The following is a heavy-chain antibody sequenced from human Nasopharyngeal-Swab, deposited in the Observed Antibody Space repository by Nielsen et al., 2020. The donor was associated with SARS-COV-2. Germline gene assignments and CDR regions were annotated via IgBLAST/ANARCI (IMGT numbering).Heavy chain of an antibody. D-gene: IGHD2-2*01. Sequence: ASVKVSCKASGYTFTSYDMNWVRQDPGQGLEWMGWINTNTGNPTYAQGFTGRFVFSLDTSVSTAYLQISSLKAEDTAVYYCAREGDIVVVPSPAGFDPWGQGTLVTVSA. CDR1: GYTFTSYD. J-gene: IGHJ5*02. CDR2: INTNTGNP. CDR3: AREGDIVVVPSPAGFDP. V-gene: IGHV7-4-1*02.